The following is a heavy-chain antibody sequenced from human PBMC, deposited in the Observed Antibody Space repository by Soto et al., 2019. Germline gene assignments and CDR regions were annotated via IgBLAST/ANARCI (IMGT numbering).Heavy chain of an antibody. D-gene: IGHD1-7*01. J-gene: IGHJ6*02. CDR3: ARPGPGTTPGYYYGMDV. V-gene: IGHV1-3*01. CDR1: GYTFTSYA. CDR2: INAGNGNT. Sequence: GPSLKVSCKASGYTFTSYAMHWVRQAPGQRLEWMGWINAGNGNTKYSQKFQGRVTITRDTSASTAYMELSSLRSEDTAVYYCARPGPGTTPGYYYGMDVWGQGTTVKSP.